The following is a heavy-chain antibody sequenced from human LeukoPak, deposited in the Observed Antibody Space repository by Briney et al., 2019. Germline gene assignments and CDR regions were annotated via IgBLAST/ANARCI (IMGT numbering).Heavy chain of an antibody. CDR1: GFTFSGYW. CDR3: ARDVVITIFGVVIINNWFDP. CDR2: ISSSSSYI. D-gene: IGHD3-3*01. J-gene: IGHJ5*02. V-gene: IGHV3-21*01. Sequence: GGSLRLSCAASGFTFSGYWMHWVRQAPGKGLEWVSSISSSSSYIYYADSVKGRFTISRDNAKNSLYLQMNSLRAKDTAVYYCARDVVITIFGVVIINNWFDPWGQGTLVTVSS.